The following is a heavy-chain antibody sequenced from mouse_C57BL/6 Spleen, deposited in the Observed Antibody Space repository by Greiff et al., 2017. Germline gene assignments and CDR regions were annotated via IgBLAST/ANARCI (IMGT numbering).Heavy chain of an antibody. CDR3: TRRGLLRSYFDY. J-gene: IGHJ2*01. Sequence: QVQLQQSGAELVRPGASVTLSCKASGYTFTDYEMHWVKQTPVHGLEWIGAIDPETGGTAYNQKFKGKAILTADKSSSTAYMELRSLTSEDSAVYYCTRRGLLRSYFDYWGQGTTLTVSS. CDR2: IDPETGGT. CDR1: GYTFTDYE. D-gene: IGHD2-3*01. V-gene: IGHV1-15*01.